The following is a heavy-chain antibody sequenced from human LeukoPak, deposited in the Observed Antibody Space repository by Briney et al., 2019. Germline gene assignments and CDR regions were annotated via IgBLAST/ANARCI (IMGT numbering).Heavy chain of an antibody. CDR1: GGTFIIYA. V-gene: IGHV1-69*01. D-gene: IGHD2-21*02. CDR3: ARDIMHYGDPDAFDI. Sequence: AAVKVSFKASGGTFIIYAISWVRQAPGQGLEWMGGIIPIFGTANYAQKFQGRVTITADESTSTAYMELSSLRSEDTAVYYCARDIMHYGDPDAFDIWGQGTMVTVSS. CDR2: IIPIFGTA. J-gene: IGHJ3*02.